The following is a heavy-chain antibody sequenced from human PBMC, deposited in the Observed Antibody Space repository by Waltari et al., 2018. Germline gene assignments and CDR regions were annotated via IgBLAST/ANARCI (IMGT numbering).Heavy chain of an antibody. Sequence: EVQLVESGGGLIQPGGSLRLSCAASGFSVRNTYMGWVRQAPGKGLQWVAVIYRTGSTYYADSVKGRFTISRDNSQNTLYLQMNSLRAEDTGVYYCARDSKFDYTSFYYGMDVWGQGTTVTVSS. CDR3: ARDSKFDYTSFYYGMDV. CDR2: IYRTGST. J-gene: IGHJ6*02. V-gene: IGHV3-53*01. D-gene: IGHD3-16*01. CDR1: GFSVRNTY.